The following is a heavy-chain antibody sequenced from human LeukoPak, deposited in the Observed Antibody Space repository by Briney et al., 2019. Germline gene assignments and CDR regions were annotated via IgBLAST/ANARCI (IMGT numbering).Heavy chain of an antibody. V-gene: IGHV3-9*01. D-gene: IGHD6-13*01. CDR1: GFTFNVYG. CDR2: ISWNTYKI. J-gene: IGHJ4*02. CDR3: ARDMGPGGSSWYDY. Sequence: PGGSLRLSCTASGFTFNVYGMHWVRQSPGKGLEWVSSISWNTYKIDYADSVKGRFTNSRDNAKNSLYLQMNSLRTEDTALYYCARDMGPGGSSWYDYWGQGILVTASS.